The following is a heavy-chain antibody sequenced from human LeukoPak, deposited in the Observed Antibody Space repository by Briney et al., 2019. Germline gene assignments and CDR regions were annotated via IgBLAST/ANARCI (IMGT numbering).Heavy chain of an antibody. CDR1: GFLLSSYG. V-gene: IGHV3-30*18. J-gene: IGHJ4*02. CDR2: MSYNGVNK. CDR3: AKEPGF. Sequence: GGSLRLSCVASGFLLSSYGVHWVRQAPGKGLEWLADMSYNGVNKYYADSVQGRFTISRDGPQNTLYLQMNSLRSADTAVYYCAKEPGFWGQGTLVTVSS.